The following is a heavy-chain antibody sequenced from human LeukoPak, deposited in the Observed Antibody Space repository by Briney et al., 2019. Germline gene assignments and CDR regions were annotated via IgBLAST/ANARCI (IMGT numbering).Heavy chain of an antibody. CDR1: GGSISSYY. Sequence: SETLSLTCTVFGGSISSYYWSWIRQPPGKGLEWIGYIYYSGSTNYNPSLKSRVTISVDTSKNQFSLKLSSVTAADTAVYYCARDGFPAAIDAFDIWGQGTMVTVSS. V-gene: IGHV4-59*12. J-gene: IGHJ3*02. CDR2: IYYSGST. D-gene: IGHD2-2*01. CDR3: ARDGFPAAIDAFDI.